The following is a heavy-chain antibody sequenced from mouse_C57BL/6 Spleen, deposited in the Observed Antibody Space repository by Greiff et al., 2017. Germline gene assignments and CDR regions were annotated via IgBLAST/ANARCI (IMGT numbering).Heavy chain of an antibody. CDR3: ARYGSSYNYFDY. Sequence: QVQLQQPGAELVKPGASVKLSCKASGYTFTSYWMQWVKQRPGQGLEWIGEIDPSDSYTNSNQKFKGKATLTVDTSSSTAYMQLSSLTSEDSAVYYCARYGSSYNYFDYWGQGTTLTVSS. D-gene: IGHD1-1*01. CDR2: IDPSDSYT. J-gene: IGHJ2*01. V-gene: IGHV1-50*01. CDR1: GYTFTSYW.